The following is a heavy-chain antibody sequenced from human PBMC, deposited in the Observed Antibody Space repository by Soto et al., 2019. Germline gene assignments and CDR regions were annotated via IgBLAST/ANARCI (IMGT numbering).Heavy chain of an antibody. Sequence: QVQLVQSGADLKKPGASVKVSCKSSGYTFINYYVHWVRQAPGQGLEWMGWINPHSGDTEYSQKFQGRVTRTRDTSISTVFMELSRLTYDDTALYFCARQAEPYISPRDSYGMDVWGQGTSVTVSS. D-gene: IGHD1-26*01. J-gene: IGHJ6*02. V-gene: IGHV1-2*02. CDR1: GYTFINYY. CDR3: ARQAEPYISPRDSYGMDV. CDR2: INPHSGDT.